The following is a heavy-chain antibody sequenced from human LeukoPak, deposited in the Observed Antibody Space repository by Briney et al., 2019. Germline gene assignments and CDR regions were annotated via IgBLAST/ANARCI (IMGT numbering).Heavy chain of an antibody. V-gene: IGHV3-74*01. Sequence: GGSLRLFCAASGFTFSSYWMHWVRQAPGKGLVWVSRINSDGSSTSYADSVKGRFTISRDNAKNTLYLQMNSLRAEDTAVYYCARDWQLVPFDYWGQGTLVTVSS. D-gene: IGHD6-6*01. J-gene: IGHJ4*02. CDR1: GFTFSSYW. CDR3: ARDWQLVPFDY. CDR2: INSDGSST.